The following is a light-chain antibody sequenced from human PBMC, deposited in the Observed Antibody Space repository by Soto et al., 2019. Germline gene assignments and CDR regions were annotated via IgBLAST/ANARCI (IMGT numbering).Light chain of an antibody. Sequence: DIQMTQSPSSLSTSVGDRVTITCRASQSIDKYVNWYQQKPGKGPNLLIYDASNLDSGVPSRFSGSGSGTEFSLTISNLQPDDCATYYCQQYNSYSFGQGTKVDIK. V-gene: IGKV1-5*01. CDR1: QSIDKY. J-gene: IGKJ1*01. CDR2: DAS. CDR3: QQYNSYS.